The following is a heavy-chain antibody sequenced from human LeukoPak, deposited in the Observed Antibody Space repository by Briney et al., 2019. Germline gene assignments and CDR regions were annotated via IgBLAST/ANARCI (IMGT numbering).Heavy chain of an antibody. CDR1: GFTFSSYA. D-gene: IGHD3-9*01. V-gene: IGHV3-48*01. Sequence: GGSLRLSCAASGFTFSSYAMSWVRQAPGKGLEWVSYISSTSSSIYYADPVKGRFTISRDNAKNSLYLQMNSLRAEDTAVYYCARVNFDWLWSWGQGTLVTVSS. CDR3: ARVNFDWLWS. J-gene: IGHJ5*02. CDR2: ISSTSSSI.